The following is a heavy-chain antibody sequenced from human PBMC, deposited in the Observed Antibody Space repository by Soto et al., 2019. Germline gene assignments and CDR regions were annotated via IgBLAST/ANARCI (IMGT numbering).Heavy chain of an antibody. CDR3: ARLIDLYVVFDY. CDR1: GFSLSTREVA. Sequence: SGPTLVNPTQTLTLTCTFSGFSLSTREVAVGWIRQPPGKALEWLALIYWDDDKRYSPPLNNRLTVTKDTSKNQVVLSMTNMDTVDTGTYFCARLIDLYVVFDYWGQGILVTVS. D-gene: IGHD3-16*01. J-gene: IGHJ4*02. CDR2: IYWDDDK. V-gene: IGHV2-5*02.